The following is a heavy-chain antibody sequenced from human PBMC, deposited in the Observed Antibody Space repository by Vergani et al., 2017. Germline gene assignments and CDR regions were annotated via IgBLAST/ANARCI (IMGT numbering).Heavy chain of an antibody. V-gene: IGHV3-66*02. CDR3: ARDQGEYSSSWFDY. CDR1: GFTVSSNY. D-gene: IGHD6-6*01. J-gene: IGHJ4*02. Sequence: EVQLVESGGGLVQPGGSLRLSCAASGFTVSSNYMSWVRQAPGKGLEWVSVIYSGGSTYYADSVKGRFTISRDNSKNTLYLQMNSLRAEDTAVYYCARDQGEYSSSWFDYWGQGTLVTVSS. CDR2: IYSGGST.